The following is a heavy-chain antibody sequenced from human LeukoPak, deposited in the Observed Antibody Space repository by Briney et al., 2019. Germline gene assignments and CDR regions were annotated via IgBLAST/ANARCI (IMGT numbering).Heavy chain of an antibody. J-gene: IGHJ6*02. CDR2: INHSGST. CDR3: ARGRRIQLWLMDYYYGMDV. V-gene: IGHV4-34*01. Sequence: SETLSLTCAVYGGSFSGYYWSWIRQPPEKGLEWIGEINHSGSTNYNPSLKSRVTISVDTSKNQFSLKLSSVTAADTAVYYCARGRRIQLWLMDYYYGMDVWGQGTTVTVSS. CDR1: GGSFSGYY. D-gene: IGHD5-18*01.